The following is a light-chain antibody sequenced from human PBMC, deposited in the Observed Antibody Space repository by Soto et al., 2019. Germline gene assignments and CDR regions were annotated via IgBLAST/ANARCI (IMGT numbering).Light chain of an antibody. CDR1: SSDVGSSNY. CDR3: ASSTTDSLYV. V-gene: IGLV2-14*01. Sequence: QSALTQPASVSGSPGQSITISCTGTSSDVGSSNYVSWYQQYPGKVPKLLINKVSNRPSGVSNRFSGSKSGNTASLTISGLLAEDEADYFCASSTTDSLYVFGTGTKVTLL. J-gene: IGLJ1*01. CDR2: KVS.